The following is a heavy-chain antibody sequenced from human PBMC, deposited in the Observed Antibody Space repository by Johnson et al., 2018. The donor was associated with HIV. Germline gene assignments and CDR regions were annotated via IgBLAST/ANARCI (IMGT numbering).Heavy chain of an antibody. Sequence: VQLVESGGGVVQPGRSLRLSCAASGFTFSSYAMHWVRQAPGKGLEWVAVISYDGSNKYYADSVKARFTISRDNSKNTLYLQMNSLRGEDTAVYYCARVWVVEVARGAFDIWGQGTMVTVSS. J-gene: IGHJ3*02. CDR3: ARVWVVEVARGAFDI. V-gene: IGHV3-30*04. CDR2: ISYDGSNK. CDR1: GFTFSSYA. D-gene: IGHD2-15*01.